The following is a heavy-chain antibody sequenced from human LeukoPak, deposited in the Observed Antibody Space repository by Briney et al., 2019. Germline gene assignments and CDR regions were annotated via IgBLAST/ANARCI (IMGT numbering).Heavy chain of an antibody. CDR3: AGRDGAFDI. CDR2: INPSGGST. V-gene: IGHV1-46*01. J-gene: IGHJ3*02. CDR1: GYTFTSYD. Sequence: ASVKVSCKASGYTFTSYDINWVRQAPGQGLEWMGIINPSGGSTSYAQKFQGRVTMTRDTSTSTVYMELSSLRSEDTAVYYCAGRDGAFDIWGQGTMVTVSS.